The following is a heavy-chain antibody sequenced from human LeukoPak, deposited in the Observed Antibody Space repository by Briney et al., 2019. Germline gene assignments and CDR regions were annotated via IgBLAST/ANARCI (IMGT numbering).Heavy chain of an antibody. J-gene: IGHJ4*02. CDR1: DFTVSFNY. Sequence: GSLRLSCAASDFTVSFNYMTWVRQAPGKGLEWVSIIYTSGLTYYADSVKGRFTISRDNAKDTLHLQMNSLRADDTAVYYCARGGRWSPGYDYYYFDYWGQGTLVTVSS. V-gene: IGHV3-53*01. CDR2: IYTSGLT. D-gene: IGHD5-12*01. CDR3: ARGGRWSPGYDYYYFDY.